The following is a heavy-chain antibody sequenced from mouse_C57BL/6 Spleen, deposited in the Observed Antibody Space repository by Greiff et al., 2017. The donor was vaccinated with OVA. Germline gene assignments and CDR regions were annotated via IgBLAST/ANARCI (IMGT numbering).Heavy chain of an antibody. CDR2: IYTGNSDT. Sequence: VQLQQSGTVLARPGASVKMSCKTSGYTFTSYWMHWVKQRPGQGLEWIGAIYTGNSDTSYNQKFKGKAKLAAVTSASTAYMGLSSLTNEDSAVYYCTRGSSKNRYFDVWGTGTTVTVSS. V-gene: IGHV1-5*01. D-gene: IGHD1-1*01. CDR1: GYTFTSYW. J-gene: IGHJ1*03. CDR3: TRGSSKNRYFDV.